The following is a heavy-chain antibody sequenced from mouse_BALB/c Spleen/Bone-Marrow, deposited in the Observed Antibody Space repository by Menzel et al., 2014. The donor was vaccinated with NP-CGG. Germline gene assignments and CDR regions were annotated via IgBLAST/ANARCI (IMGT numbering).Heavy chain of an antibody. Sequence: VKVVESGTGLVAPSQSLSITCTVSGFSLTSYGVVWVRQPPGKGLEWLGVIWGDGSTNYHSALISRLSISKDNSKSQVFLKLNSLLTDDTATYYCAKQDYYRYDYAMDYWGQGTSVTVSS. D-gene: IGHD2-14*01. CDR2: IWGDGST. CDR1: GFSLTSYG. V-gene: IGHV2-3*01. J-gene: IGHJ4*01. CDR3: AKQDYYRYDYAMDY.